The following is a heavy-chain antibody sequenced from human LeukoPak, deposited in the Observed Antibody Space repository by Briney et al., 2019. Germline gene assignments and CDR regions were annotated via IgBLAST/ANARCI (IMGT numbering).Heavy chain of an antibody. CDR3: ARDKAPEGFDP. V-gene: IGHV4-59*01. Sequence: PSETLSLTCTISGGSISSYYLSWIRQPPGKGLEWIGYIYYSGSTNYNPSLKSRVTISVDASKNQFSLKLGSVPAAETAVYYCARDKAPEGFDPWGQGTLVTVSS. D-gene: IGHD1-14*01. CDR1: GGSISSYY. CDR2: IYYSGST. J-gene: IGHJ5*02.